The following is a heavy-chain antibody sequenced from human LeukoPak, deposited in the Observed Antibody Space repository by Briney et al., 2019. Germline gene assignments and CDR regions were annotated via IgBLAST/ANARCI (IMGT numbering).Heavy chain of an antibody. V-gene: IGHV5-10-1*01. Sequence: PGASLLISCEGSGSIFTSYWISWVRQLPGKGLEWMGRIDPSDSYTNYSPSFQGHVTISADKSISTAYLQWSSLKASDTAMYYCARHRIAAAEGPTDWGQGTLVTVSS. CDR1: GSIFTSYW. CDR3: ARHRIAAAEGPTD. J-gene: IGHJ4*02. D-gene: IGHD6-13*01. CDR2: IDPSDSYT.